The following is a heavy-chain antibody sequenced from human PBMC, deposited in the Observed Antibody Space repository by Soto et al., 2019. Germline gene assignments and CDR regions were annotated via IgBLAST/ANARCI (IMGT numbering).Heavy chain of an antibody. Sequence: ASVKVSCKASGYTFTSYAMHWVRQAPGQRLEWMGWINAGNGNTKYSQKFQGRVTITRDTSASTAYMELSSLRSEDTAVYYCARDETYCSSTSCYVSIIDYWGQGTLVTVSS. J-gene: IGHJ4*02. CDR3: ARDETYCSSTSCYVSIIDY. CDR2: INAGNGNT. CDR1: GYTFTSYA. V-gene: IGHV1-3*01. D-gene: IGHD2-2*01.